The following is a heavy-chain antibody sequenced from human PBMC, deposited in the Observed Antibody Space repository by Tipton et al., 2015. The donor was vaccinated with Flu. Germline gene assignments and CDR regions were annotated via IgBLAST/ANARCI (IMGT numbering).Heavy chain of an antibody. CDR1: GGSVSSSGLH. V-gene: IGHV4-31*03. Sequence: LRLSCTVSGGSVSSSGLHWSWIRQLPGKGLEWLGHIYYNRNSDYNPSLRSRLTLSLDSSKNQVSLKLTSVTAADTAVYYCARRDYSNYVSEPKNWFDPWGQGTLVTVSS. J-gene: IGHJ5*02. CDR3: ARRDYSNYVSEPKNWFDP. D-gene: IGHD4-11*01. CDR2: IYYNRNS.